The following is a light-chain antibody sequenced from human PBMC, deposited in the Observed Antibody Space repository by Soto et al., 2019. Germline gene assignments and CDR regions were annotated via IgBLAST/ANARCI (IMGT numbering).Light chain of an antibody. CDR1: QNLLHSDGNTY. CDR2: KVS. V-gene: IGKV2-30*02. J-gene: IGKJ4*01. CDR3: MQGTHLVS. Sequence: DVVMTQSPLSLPVTLGQPASISCRSSQNLLHSDGNTYLNWFQQRPGQSPRRLIYKVSSRDSGVTDRFSGSGSGTDFTLKISRVEAEDVAVYYCMQGTHLVSFGGGTKVEIK.